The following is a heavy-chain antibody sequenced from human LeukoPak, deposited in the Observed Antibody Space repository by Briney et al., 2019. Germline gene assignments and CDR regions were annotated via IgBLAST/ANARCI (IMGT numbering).Heavy chain of an antibody. D-gene: IGHD3-22*01. CDR2: ISPSGGST. CDR1: GYTFTNYY. Sequence: ASVTVSCMASGYTFTNYYMHWVRQAPGHGLEWMGIISPSGGSTSYAQKFQGRVTMTRDKSKSTVYMELNSMRSEDTAVYYCARVGVYYDTSGYYSEGGQGTLLTVSS. V-gene: IGHV1-46*01. J-gene: IGHJ4*02. CDR3: ARVGVYYDTSGYYSE.